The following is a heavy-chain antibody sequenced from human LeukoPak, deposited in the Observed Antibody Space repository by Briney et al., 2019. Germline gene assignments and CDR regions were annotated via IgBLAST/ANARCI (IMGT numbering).Heavy chain of an antibody. Sequence: ASVKVSCKASGYTFISSHMHWVRQAPGQGLEWMGRINPNSGGTNYAQKFQGRVTMTRDTSISTAYMELSRLRSDDTAVYYCARGGGSSPTRPFDYWGQGTLVTVSS. D-gene: IGHD6-6*01. CDR1: GYTFISSH. CDR2: INPNSGGT. J-gene: IGHJ4*02. V-gene: IGHV1-2*06. CDR3: ARGGGSSPTRPFDY.